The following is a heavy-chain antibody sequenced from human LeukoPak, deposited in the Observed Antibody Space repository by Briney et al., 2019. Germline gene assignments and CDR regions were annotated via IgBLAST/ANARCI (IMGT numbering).Heavy chain of an antibody. J-gene: IGHJ4*02. D-gene: IGHD3-22*01. CDR1: GGSISTGSYY. CDR2: IYTSGST. V-gene: IGHV4-61*02. Sequence: PSETLSLTCTVSGGSISTGSYYWSWIRQPAGKGLEWIGRIYTSGSTNYNPSLKSRVTISIDTSKNQFSLKLSSVTAAGTAVYYCAREVRYYYDSSGYDYWGQGTLVTVSS. CDR3: AREVRYYYDSSGYDY.